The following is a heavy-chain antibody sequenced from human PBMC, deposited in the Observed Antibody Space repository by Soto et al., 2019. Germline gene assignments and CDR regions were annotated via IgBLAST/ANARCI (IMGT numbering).Heavy chain of an antibody. CDR3: ARVRGSYAVDY. V-gene: IGHV3-11*01. D-gene: IGHD1-26*01. J-gene: IGHJ4*02. Sequence: QVQLVESGGGLVKPGGSLRLSCAASGFTFSDYYMSWMRQAPGKGLEWVSYISNSGGSTHYADSVKGRFTRSRDNAKNSLHLQMNSLRTEDTALYYCARVRGSYAVDYWGQGTLVTVSS. CDR2: ISNSGGST. CDR1: GFTFSDYY.